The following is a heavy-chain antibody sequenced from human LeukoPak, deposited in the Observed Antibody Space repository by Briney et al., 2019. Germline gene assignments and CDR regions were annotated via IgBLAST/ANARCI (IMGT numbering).Heavy chain of an antibody. J-gene: IGHJ4*02. CDR1: GVSISSYY. CDR3: ARDRLSSLFDY. D-gene: IGHD3-16*01. V-gene: IGHV4-4*07. Sequence: PSETLSLTCTASGVSISSYYRSWIRQPAGKGLEWIGRIYTSGSTNYNPSLKSRVTMSVDTSKNQFSLKLSSVTAADTAVYYCARDRLSSLFDYWGQGTLVTVSS. CDR2: IYTSGST.